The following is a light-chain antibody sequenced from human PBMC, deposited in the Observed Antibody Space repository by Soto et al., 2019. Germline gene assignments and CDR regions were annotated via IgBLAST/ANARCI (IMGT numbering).Light chain of an antibody. CDR3: QKCKVAPFT. V-gene: IGKV1-27*01. CDR2: VAS. CDR1: QGISSY. Sequence: IQLTQSPSSLSASVGDRVTITCRASQGISSYLGWYQQKPGKVPKLLIYVASTLQSGVPSRFSGSGSGTDFTLTISSLQPEDVATYYCQKCKVAPFTFGGGTKVDIK. J-gene: IGKJ4*01.